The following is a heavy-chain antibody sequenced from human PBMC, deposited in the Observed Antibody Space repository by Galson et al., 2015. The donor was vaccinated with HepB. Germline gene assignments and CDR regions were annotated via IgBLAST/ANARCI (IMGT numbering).Heavy chain of an antibody. CDR1: GGTFSSYA. D-gene: IGHD1-26*01. CDR2: IIPILGIA. J-gene: IGHJ6*02. V-gene: IGHV1-69*04. CDR3: ARAGREWELKPHHYYYGMDV. Sequence: SVKVSCKASGGTFSSYAISWVRQAPGQGLEWMGRIIPILGIANYAQKFQGRVTITADKSTSTAYMELSSLRSEDTAVYYCARAGREWELKPHHYYYGMDVWGQGTTVTVSS.